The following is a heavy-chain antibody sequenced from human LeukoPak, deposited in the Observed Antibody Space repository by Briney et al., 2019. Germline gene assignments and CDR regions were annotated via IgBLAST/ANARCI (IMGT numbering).Heavy chain of an antibody. V-gene: IGHV4-59*01. CDR3: ARGPVLAYDSSGYLGGTAFDI. J-gene: IGHJ3*02. CDR2: IYYSGST. Sequence: SETLSLTCTVSGGSISSYYWSWIRQPPGKGLEWIGYIYYSGSTNYNPSLKSRVTISVDTSKNQFSLKLSSVTAADTAVYYCARGPVLAYDSSGYLGGTAFDIWGQGTMVTVSS. D-gene: IGHD3-22*01. CDR1: GGSISSYY.